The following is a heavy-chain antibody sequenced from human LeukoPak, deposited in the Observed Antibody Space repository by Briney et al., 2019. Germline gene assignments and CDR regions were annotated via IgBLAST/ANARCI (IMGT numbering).Heavy chain of an antibody. CDR3: ARKSVAEPHFDY. D-gene: IGHD6-19*01. V-gene: IGHV3-11*04. CDR2: ITDNGRKT. CDR1: GFTFSDYF. J-gene: IGHJ4*02. Sequence: GGSLRLSCAASGFTFSDYFMGWIRQAPGKGLEWVSYITDNGRKTYYADSVKGRFTISRDNAKYSLYLQINRLRDEDTAVYYCARKSVAEPHFDYWGQGTLVTVSS.